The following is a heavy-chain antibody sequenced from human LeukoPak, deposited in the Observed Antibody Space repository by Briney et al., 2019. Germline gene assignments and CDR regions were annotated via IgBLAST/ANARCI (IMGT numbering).Heavy chain of an antibody. D-gene: IGHD2-15*01. CDR1: GFTFSSYA. V-gene: IGHV3-23*01. J-gene: IGHJ4*02. Sequence: GRSLRLSCAASGFTFSSYAMHWVRQAPGKGLEWVSAISGSGGSTYYADSVKGRFTISRDNSKNTLYLQMNSLRAEDTAVYYCAKGPSKVVVAATYFDYWGQGTLVTVSS. CDR3: AKGPSKVVVAATYFDY. CDR2: ISGSGGST.